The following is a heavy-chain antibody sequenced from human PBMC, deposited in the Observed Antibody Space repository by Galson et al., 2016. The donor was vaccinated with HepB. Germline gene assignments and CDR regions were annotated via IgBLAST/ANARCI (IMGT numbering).Heavy chain of an antibody. CDR3: LRLVGYYYAMDV. D-gene: IGHD2-8*02. CDR1: GFTVSNNY. J-gene: IGHJ6*02. V-gene: IGHV3-66*01. Sequence: SLRLSCAVSGFTVSNNYMSWVRRSPGKGLEWVSVIYSGGGTYYTNSVKGRFTISRDNSKNTLYLQMNSLRAGDTAVYYCLRLVGYYYAMDVWGQGTTVTVSS. CDR2: IYSGGGT.